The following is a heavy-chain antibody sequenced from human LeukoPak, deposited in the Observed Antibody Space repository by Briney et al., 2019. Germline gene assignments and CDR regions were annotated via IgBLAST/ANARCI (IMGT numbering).Heavy chain of an antibody. V-gene: IGHV1-8*03. CDR1: GYTFTSYD. CDR3: ASRAQDYGGKDYFDY. CDR2: MNPNSGNT. J-gene: IGHJ4*02. Sequence: ASVKVSCKASGYTFTSYDINWVRQATGQGLEWMGWMNPNSGNTGYAQKFQGRVTITRNTSISTAYMELSSLRSEDTAVYYCASRAQDYGGKDYFDYWGQGTLVTVSS. D-gene: IGHD4-23*01.